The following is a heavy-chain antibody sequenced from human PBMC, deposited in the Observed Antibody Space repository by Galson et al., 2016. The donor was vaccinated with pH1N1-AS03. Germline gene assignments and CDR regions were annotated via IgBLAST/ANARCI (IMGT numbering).Heavy chain of an antibody. J-gene: IGHJ4*02. CDR3: ARGDSGATATITNFDY. CDR1: GFTFTDYY. CDR2: INSKSGAT. D-gene: IGHD1-26*01. V-gene: IGHV1-2*06. Sequence: SVKVSCKASGFTFTDYYIHWIRQVPGQGLEWMGRINSKSGATKYVQKFEGRATMTRDTSISTAFLELTSLHSDDTAVYFCARGDSGATATITNFDYWGQGTL.